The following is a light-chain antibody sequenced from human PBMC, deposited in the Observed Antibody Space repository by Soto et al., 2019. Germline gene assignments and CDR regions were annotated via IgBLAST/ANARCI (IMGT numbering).Light chain of an antibody. CDR1: SSDVGGYNY. J-gene: IGLJ2*01. Sequence: QSVLTQPASVSGSPGQSITISCTGTSSDVGGYNYVSLYQQHPGKAPKLIIYEVSNRPSGVSNRFSGSKSGNTASLTISGLQAEDEADYYFSSYTSSSTPVVFGGGTKVTVL. CDR3: SSYTSSSTPVV. V-gene: IGLV2-14*01. CDR2: EVS.